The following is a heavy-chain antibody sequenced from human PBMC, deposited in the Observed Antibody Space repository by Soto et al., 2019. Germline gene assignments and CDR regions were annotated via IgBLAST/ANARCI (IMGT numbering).Heavy chain of an antibody. V-gene: IGHV4-30-2*01. CDR2: IYHSGST. CDR1: GGSISSGGYS. J-gene: IGHJ4*02. Sequence: QLQLQESGSGLVKPSQTLSLTCAVSGGSISSGGYSWSWIRQPPGKGLEWIGYIYHSGSTYYNPSRKSXXTXSXXRSKNQFSLKLSSVTAADTAVYYCARDALGGPGGYWGQGTLVTVSS. D-gene: IGHD2-15*01. CDR3: ARDALGGPGGY.